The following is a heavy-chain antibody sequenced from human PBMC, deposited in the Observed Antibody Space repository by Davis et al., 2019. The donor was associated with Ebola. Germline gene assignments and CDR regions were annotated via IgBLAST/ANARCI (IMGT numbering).Heavy chain of an antibody. D-gene: IGHD3-3*01. CDR3: SRDCGYYDFWSGYENDYYGMDV. Sequence: GGSLRLSCAASGFTVSSNYMSCVRQAPGKGLEWVANIKKDGSEKYYVDSVKGRFTISRDNAKNSLYLQMNSLRAEDTAVYYYSRDCGYYDFWSGYENDYYGMDVWGQGTTVTVSS. CDR1: GFTVSSNY. V-gene: IGHV3-7*01. CDR2: IKKDGSEK. J-gene: IGHJ6*02.